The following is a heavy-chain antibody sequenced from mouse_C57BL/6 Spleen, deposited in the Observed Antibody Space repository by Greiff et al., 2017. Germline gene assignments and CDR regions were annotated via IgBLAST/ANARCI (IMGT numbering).Heavy chain of an antibody. V-gene: IGHV1-26*01. CDR2: INPNNGGT. CDR1: GYTFTDYY. J-gene: IGHJ3*01. CDR3: ARGTSN. Sequence: EVQLQQPGPELVKPGASVKISCKASGYTFTDYYMNWVKQSPGQGLEWIGVINPNNGGTSYNQKFKGKATLTVDKSSSTAYMELRSLTSEDSAVYYCARGTSNGGQGTLVTVSA. D-gene: IGHD3-3*01.